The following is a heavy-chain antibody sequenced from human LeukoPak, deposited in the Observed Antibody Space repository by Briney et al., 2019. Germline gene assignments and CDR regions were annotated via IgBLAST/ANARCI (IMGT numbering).Heavy chain of an antibody. CDR3: ARSFTVTTSFDY. V-gene: IGHV3-53*01. J-gene: IGHJ4*02. D-gene: IGHD4-11*01. CDR1: GFTVSSNY. CDR2: IYSGGST. Sequence: PGGSLRLSCAASGFTVSSNYMSWVRQAPGKGLEWVSVIYSGGSTYYADSVKGRFTISRDNSKNTLYLQMNSLRAEDTAVYYCARSFTVTTSFDYWGQGTLVTVSS.